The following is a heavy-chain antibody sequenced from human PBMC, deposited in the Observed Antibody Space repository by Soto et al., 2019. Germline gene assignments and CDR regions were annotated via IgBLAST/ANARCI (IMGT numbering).Heavy chain of an antibody. D-gene: IGHD3-22*01. Sequence: SVKVSCKASGGTFSSYASSWVRQAPGQGLEWMGGIIPIFGTANYAQKFQSRVTITADESTSTAYMELSSLRSEDTAVYYCASDGETYYYDSSGYYFAYWGQGTLVTVSS. CDR2: IIPIFGTA. V-gene: IGHV1-69*13. CDR1: GGTFSSYA. CDR3: ASDGETYYYDSSGYYFAY. J-gene: IGHJ4*02.